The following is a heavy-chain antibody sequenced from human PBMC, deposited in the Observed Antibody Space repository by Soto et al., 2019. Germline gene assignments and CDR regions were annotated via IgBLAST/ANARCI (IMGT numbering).Heavy chain of an antibody. CDR1: GGSISSYY. Sequence: PSETLSLTCTVSGGSISSYYWSWFRQPPGKGLERIGYIYYSGSTNYNPSLKSRVTISVDTSKNQFSLELSSATAADTAVYYCARGRGSGSSFYYYGMDVWGQGTTVTVSS. CDR3: ARGRGSGSSFYYYGMDV. CDR2: IYYSGST. D-gene: IGHD3-10*01. V-gene: IGHV4-59*01. J-gene: IGHJ6*02.